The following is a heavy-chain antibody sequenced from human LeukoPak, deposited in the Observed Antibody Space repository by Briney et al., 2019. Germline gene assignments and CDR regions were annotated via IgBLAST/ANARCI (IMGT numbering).Heavy chain of an antibody. Sequence: GGSLRLSCAASGFTFSSYGMHWVRQAPGKGLEWVAVISYDGSNKYYADSVKGRFTISRDNSKNTLYLQMNSLRAEDTAVYYCAKDGGSSSGWYSRTLEYYFDYWGQGTLATVSS. J-gene: IGHJ4*02. V-gene: IGHV3-30*18. D-gene: IGHD6-19*01. CDR3: AKDGGSSSGWYSRTLEYYFDY. CDR1: GFTFSSYG. CDR2: ISYDGSNK.